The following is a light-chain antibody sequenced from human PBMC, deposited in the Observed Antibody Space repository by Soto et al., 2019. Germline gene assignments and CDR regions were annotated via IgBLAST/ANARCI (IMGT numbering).Light chain of an antibody. J-gene: IGLJ2*01. V-gene: IGLV6-57*04. CDR3: QSYDTSNPHVI. CDR1: SGSIAGNS. Sequence: NFMLTQPHSVSESPGKTVVISCTRSSGSIAGNSVQWYQQRPGSAPTTVLYENDQRPSGVPDRFSGSIDSSSNSASLIISGLKTEDEADYYCQSYDTSNPHVIFGGGTKLTVL. CDR2: END.